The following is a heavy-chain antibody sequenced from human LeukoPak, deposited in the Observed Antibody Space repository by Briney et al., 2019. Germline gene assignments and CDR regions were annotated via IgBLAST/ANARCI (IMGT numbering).Heavy chain of an antibody. D-gene: IGHD6-13*01. CDR3: ARELPLQPGIAAAPPDY. CDR2: ISRDSNNI. CDR1: GFTFSYYS. J-gene: IGHJ4*02. V-gene: IGHV3-21*01. Sequence: TGGSLRLSCVASGFTFSYYSMNWVRQAPGKGLEWVSSISRDSNNIYYADSVEGRVTISRDNSKNTLYLQMNSLRAEDTAVYYCARELPLQPGIAAAPPDYWGQGTLVTVSS.